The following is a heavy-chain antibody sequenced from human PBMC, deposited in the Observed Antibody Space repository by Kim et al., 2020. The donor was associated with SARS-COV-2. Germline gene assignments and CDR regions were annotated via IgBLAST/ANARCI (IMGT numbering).Heavy chain of an antibody. CDR3: ASATRYYYDSSGYRSYFDY. Sequence: SRVTISVDTSKNQFSLKLSSVTAADTAVYYCASATRYYYDSSGYRSYFDYWGQGTLVTVSS. V-gene: IGHV4-34*01. J-gene: IGHJ4*02. D-gene: IGHD3-22*01.